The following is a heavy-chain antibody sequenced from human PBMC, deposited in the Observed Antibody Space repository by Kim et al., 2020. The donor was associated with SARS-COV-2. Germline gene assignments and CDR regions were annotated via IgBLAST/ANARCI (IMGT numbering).Heavy chain of an antibody. D-gene: IGHD3-3*01. J-gene: IGHJ4*02. CDR1: GGSISSYY. V-gene: IGHV4-59*13. Sequence: SETLSLTCTVSGGSISSYYWSWIRQPPGKGLEWIGYIYYSGSTNYNPSLKSRVTISVDTSKNQFSLKLSSVTAADTAVYYCARGPGQREVLRFFVGSHYFDYWGQGTLVTVSS. CDR3: ARGPGQREVLRFFVGSHYFDY. CDR2: IYYSGST.